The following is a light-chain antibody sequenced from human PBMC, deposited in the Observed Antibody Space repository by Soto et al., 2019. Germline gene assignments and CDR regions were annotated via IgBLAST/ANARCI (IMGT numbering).Light chain of an antibody. CDR2: GAS. CDR3: QQYGSSLWT. Sequence: EIVLTQSPGTLSLSPGERATLSCRASQSVSSSYLAWYQQKPGQAPRLLIDGASSRATCIPDRVSGSGAGTDCTRTISRLEPEDFAVYYCQQYGSSLWTVGQGTKVEIK. J-gene: IGKJ1*01. V-gene: IGKV3-20*01. CDR1: QSVSSSY.